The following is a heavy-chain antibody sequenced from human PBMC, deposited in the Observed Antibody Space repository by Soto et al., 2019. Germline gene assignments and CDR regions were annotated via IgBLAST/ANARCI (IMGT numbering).Heavy chain of an antibody. CDR3: ARSFGVVAAGPFDY. Sequence: PSETLSLTCTVSGDSISSYYWNWIRQPPGKGPEWTGYISYSGSTNYNPSLKSRVTISVDTSKNQFSLNLSSVTAADTAVYYCARSFGVVAAGPFDYWGQGTLVTVSS. CDR2: ISYSGST. CDR1: GDSISSYY. D-gene: IGHD2-2*01. V-gene: IGHV4-59*01. J-gene: IGHJ4*02.